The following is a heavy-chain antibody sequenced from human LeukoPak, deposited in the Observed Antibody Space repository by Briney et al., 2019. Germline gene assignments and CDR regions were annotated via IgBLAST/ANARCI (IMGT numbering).Heavy chain of an antibody. CDR3: AKDAQRGFDYSNSLEY. V-gene: IGHV3-33*06. Sequence: PGGSLTLSCAASGLTFSHYGMHWVRQAPGKGLEWVAVIWSDGTNKYYADSVKGRFTIYRDDSQNRVFLQMNSLRAEDTALYYCAKDAQRGFDYSNSLEYWGQGALVSVSS. D-gene: IGHD4-11*01. CDR1: GLTFSHYG. J-gene: IGHJ4*02. CDR2: IWSDGTNK.